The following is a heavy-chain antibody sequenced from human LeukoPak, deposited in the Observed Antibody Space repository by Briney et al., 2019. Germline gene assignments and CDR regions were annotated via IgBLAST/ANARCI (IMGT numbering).Heavy chain of an antibody. CDR2: ISSNGGST. CDR1: GFTFSSYA. Sequence: GGSLRLSCAASGFTFSSYAMHWVRQAPGKGLEYVSAISSNGGSTYYANSVKGRFTISRDNSKNTLYLQMGSLRAEDMAVYYCATGASSKSYYDILTGYRSFDYWGQGTLVTVSS. D-gene: IGHD3-9*01. CDR3: ATGASSKSYYDILTGYRSFDY. J-gene: IGHJ4*02. V-gene: IGHV3-64*01.